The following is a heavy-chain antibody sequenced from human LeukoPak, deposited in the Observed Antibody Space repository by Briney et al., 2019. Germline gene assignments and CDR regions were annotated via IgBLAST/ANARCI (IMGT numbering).Heavy chain of an antibody. V-gene: IGHV4-39*01. CDR3: ARGGGDIVVVPAATELFDY. J-gene: IGHJ4*02. CDR2: VFHTGTA. D-gene: IGHD2-2*01. Sequence: PSETLSLTCSVSGASISRSTYYWGWIRQPPGKGLEWIGSVFHTGTAYYNPSLRSRVTISVDTSKNQFSLKLSSVTAADTAVYYCARGGGDIVVVPAATELFDYWGQGTLVTVSS. CDR1: GASISRSTYY.